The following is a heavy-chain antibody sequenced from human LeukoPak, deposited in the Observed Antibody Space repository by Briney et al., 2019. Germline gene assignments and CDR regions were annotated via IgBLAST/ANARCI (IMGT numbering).Heavy chain of an antibody. J-gene: IGHJ4*02. D-gene: IGHD5-12*01. Sequence: ASVKVSCKASGYTFTSYDINWVRQATGQGLEWMGWMNPNSGNTGYAQKFQGRVTITRNTSISTAYMELSSLRSEDTAVYYCARGITSGPRRYDVRNFDYWGQGTPVTVSS. CDR3: ARGITSGPRRYDVRNFDY. V-gene: IGHV1-8*03. CDR2: MNPNSGNT. CDR1: GYTFTSYD.